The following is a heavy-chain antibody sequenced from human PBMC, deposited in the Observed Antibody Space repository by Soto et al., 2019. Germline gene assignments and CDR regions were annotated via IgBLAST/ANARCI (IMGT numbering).Heavy chain of an antibody. V-gene: IGHV3-73*01. J-gene: IGHJ4*02. CDR3: TRWAYSYGWYFDY. CDR1: GFTFSGCA. CDR2: IRSKPNNYAA. Sequence: EVQLVESGGGLVQPGGSLKLSCAASGFTFSGCAMHWVRQASGKGLEWLGRIRSKPNNYAAEYAASVQGRFTISRDASKNTEYLEMNSLKAEDTAVYYCTRWAYSYGWYFDYWGQGALVTVSS. D-gene: IGHD6-19*01.